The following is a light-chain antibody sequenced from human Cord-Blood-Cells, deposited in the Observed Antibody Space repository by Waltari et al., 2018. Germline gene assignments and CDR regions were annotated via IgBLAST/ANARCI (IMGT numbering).Light chain of an antibody. CDR3: SSYTSSSTVV. CDR2: EVS. CDR1: SSYVGGYTY. J-gene: IGLJ2*01. Sequence: QSALTQPASVSGSPGQSITCSCTGTSSYVGGYTYVSWYHQHPGKAPKLMIYEVSKRPSGVSNRFSGSKSGNTASLTISGLQAEDEADYYCSSYTSSSTVVFGGGTKLTVL. V-gene: IGLV2-14*01.